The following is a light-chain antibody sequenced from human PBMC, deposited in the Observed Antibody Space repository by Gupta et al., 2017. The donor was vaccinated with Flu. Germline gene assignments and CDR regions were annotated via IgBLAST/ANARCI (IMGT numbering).Light chain of an antibody. CDR1: QSVSRS. Sequence: IVLPQSPATLSVSPGERVTLSCRASQSVSRSLAWYQQKPGQAPRLLIDGAYTGATGVPARCGGGGARKVCTTTSSRVQYEVVAYYSEQQTKCRPFTFGQGTQLEIK. V-gene: IGKV3-15*01. J-gene: IGKJ2*01. CDR3: EQQTKCRPFT. CDR2: GAY.